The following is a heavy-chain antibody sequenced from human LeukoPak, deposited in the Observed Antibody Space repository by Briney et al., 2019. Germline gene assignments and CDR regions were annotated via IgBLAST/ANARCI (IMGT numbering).Heavy chain of an antibody. J-gene: IGHJ4*02. CDR2: IISSSSYI. D-gene: IGHD3-22*01. Sequence: GGPLRLSCAPSGFPLSSYSMNWVRQAPGKGLGWVSSIISSSSYIYYADSVKGRFTISRDNAKNSLYLQMNSLRAEDTAVYYCALHYYDSSGYYFSPPFDYWGQGTLVTVSS. CDR1: GFPLSSYS. V-gene: IGHV3-21*01. CDR3: ALHYYDSSGYYFSPPFDY.